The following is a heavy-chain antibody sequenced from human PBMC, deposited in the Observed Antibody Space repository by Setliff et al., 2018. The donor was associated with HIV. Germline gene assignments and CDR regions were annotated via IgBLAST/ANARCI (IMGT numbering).Heavy chain of an antibody. V-gene: IGHV3-74*01. CDR3: TSWGVPRDGFDI. D-gene: IGHD3-16*01. CDR2: INGDASFT. CDR1: GFTFSSSW. J-gene: IGHJ3*02. Sequence: GGSLRLSCAGSGFTFSSSWMHWVRQAPGKGLVWVSRINGDASFTVYEDSVKGRFTISRDNSKNTLYLQMKSVRGEDTAVYYCTSWGVPRDGFDIWGHGTKVTVSS.